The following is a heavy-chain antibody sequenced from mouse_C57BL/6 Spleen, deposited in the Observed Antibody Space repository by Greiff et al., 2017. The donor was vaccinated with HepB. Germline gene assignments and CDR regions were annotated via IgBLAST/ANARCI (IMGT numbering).Heavy chain of an antibody. Sequence: QVQLKQPGAELVKPGASVKLSCKASGYTFTSYWMQWVKQSPGQGLEWIGEIDPSDSYTNYNQKFKGKATLTVDTSSSTAYMQLSSLTSEDSAVYYCAMGDGYGFAYWGQGTLVTVSA. V-gene: IGHV1-50*01. D-gene: IGHD2-3*01. J-gene: IGHJ3*01. CDR2: IDPSDSYT. CDR1: GYTFTSYW. CDR3: AMGDGYGFAY.